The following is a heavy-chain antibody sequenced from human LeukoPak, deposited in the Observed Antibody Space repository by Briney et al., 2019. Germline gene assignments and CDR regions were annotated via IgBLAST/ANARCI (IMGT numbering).Heavy chain of an antibody. CDR1: GFPFSNFW. V-gene: IGHV3-7*01. CDR3: VRDRGYSTFDY. J-gene: IGHJ4*02. Sequence: GGSLRLSCAGSGFPFSNFWMAWVRQAPGKGLEWVANMKEDGGEINYVDSVKGRFTISRDNAKNSLDLQMNSLRVDDTAVYYCVRDRGYSTFDYWGQGTLVIVSS. CDR2: MKEDGGEI. D-gene: IGHD4-23*01.